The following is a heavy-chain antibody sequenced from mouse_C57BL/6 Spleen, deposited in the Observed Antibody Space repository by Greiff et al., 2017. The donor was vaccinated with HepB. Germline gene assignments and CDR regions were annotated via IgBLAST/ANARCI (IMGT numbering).Heavy chain of an antibody. D-gene: IGHD4-1*01. J-gene: IGHJ1*03. CDR2: ICTGRGT. CDR3: ANNPDWDGYIDD. Sequence: VKLMESGPGLVAPSQSLSITCTVSGFSLTSYAISWVRQPPGTGLEWLGVICTGRGTNYKSALKIRLSISKDNSKSQVFLKMNSLQTDDTARYYCANNPDWDGYIDDWGTGTTVTVSS. CDR1: GFSLTSYA. V-gene: IGHV2-9-1*01.